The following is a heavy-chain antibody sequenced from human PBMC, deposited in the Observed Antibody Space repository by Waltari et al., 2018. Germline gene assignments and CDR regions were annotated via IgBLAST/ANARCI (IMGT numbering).Heavy chain of an antibody. CDR1: QFTFSSYA. CDR3: ARDYCDRTNCHGMDV. V-gene: IGHV3-30*04. CDR2: ISYNERNI. Sequence: QVQLVESGGGVVQPGGSLRLSCAASQFTFSSYAMHWVRQGPGKGLEWVAVISYNERNIYYVDSVKGRFTITRDNSKKMLDLQMNSLRAEDTAIYYCARDYCDRTNCHGMDVWGQGTTVTVSS. D-gene: IGHD3-22*01. J-gene: IGHJ6*02.